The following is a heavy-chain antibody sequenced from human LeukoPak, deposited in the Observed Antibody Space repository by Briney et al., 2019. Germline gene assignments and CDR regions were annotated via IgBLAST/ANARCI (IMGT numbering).Heavy chain of an antibody. CDR1: GYTFTVYY. D-gene: IGHD2-2*02. CDR3: ARLVVVPAAIRYGMDI. CDR2: INPNSGGT. J-gene: IGHJ6*02. V-gene: IGHV1-2*02. Sequence: ASVKVSCKASGYTFTVYYMHWVRQAPGQGREWMGWINPNSGGTNYAQKFQGRVTITGDTSISTAYMELSRLRSDDTAVYYCARLVVVPAAIRYGMDIWGQGTTVTVSS.